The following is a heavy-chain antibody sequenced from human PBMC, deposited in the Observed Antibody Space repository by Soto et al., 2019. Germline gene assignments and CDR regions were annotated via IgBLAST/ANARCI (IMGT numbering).Heavy chain of an antibody. CDR1: GFTFSSYG. D-gene: IGHD2-2*02. V-gene: IGHV3-33*01. J-gene: IGHJ3*02. CDR3: ARESGQAYCSSTSCYTYAFDI. Sequence: VGSLRLSCAASGFTFSSYGMHWVRQAPGKGLEWVAVIWYDGSNKYYADSVKGRFTISRDNSKNTLYLQMNSLRAEDTAVYYCARESGQAYCSSTSCYTYAFDIWGQGTMVTVSS. CDR2: IWYDGSNK.